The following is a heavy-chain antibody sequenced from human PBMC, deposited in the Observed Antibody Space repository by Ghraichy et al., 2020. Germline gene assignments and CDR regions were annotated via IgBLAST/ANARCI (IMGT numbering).Heavy chain of an antibody. Sequence: SQTLSLTCTVSGGSVSSGSYYWSWIRQPPGKGLEWIGYIYCSGSTNYNPSLKSRVTISVDTSKNQFSLKLSSVTAADTAVYYCAREIVVVPAASFLYYYYYGMDVWGQGTTVTVSS. CDR1: GGSVSSGSYY. D-gene: IGHD2-2*01. V-gene: IGHV4-61*01. J-gene: IGHJ6*02. CDR3: AREIVVVPAASFLYYYYYGMDV. CDR2: IYCSGST.